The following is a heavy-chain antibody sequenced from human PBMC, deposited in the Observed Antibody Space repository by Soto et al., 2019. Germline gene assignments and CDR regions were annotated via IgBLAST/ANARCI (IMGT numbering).Heavy chain of an antibody. J-gene: IGHJ3*01. CDR2: ISYDGTNQ. D-gene: IGHD1-26*01. Sequence: PGGSLRLSCAAPGFPFSPYTMHWVRQAPGQGLEWVAVISYDGTNQYYADSVKGRFIISRDNSNNTLSPQMHSLKSEDTAVYFCARGAIVGVNDVFDVWGQGTMVTVSS. CDR1: GFPFSPYT. V-gene: IGHV3-30*14. CDR3: ARGAIVGVNDVFDV.